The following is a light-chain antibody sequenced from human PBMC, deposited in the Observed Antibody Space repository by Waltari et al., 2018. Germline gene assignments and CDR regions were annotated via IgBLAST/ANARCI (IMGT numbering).Light chain of an antibody. J-gene: IGLJ3*02. Sequence: SYELTQPPSVSVSPGQTARITCSGDALPKQYAFWYQQKQGQAPVLIIDKDTQRPSGIPERFSGSSSGTTVTMTISGVQADDEADYYCLSADSSGTSKVFGGGTKLTVL. CDR3: LSADSSGTSKV. V-gene: IGLV3-25*03. CDR1: ALPKQY. CDR2: KDT.